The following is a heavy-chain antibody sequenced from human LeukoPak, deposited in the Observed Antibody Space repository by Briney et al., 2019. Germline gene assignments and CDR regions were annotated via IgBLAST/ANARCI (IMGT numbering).Heavy chain of an antibody. D-gene: IGHD1-1*01. V-gene: IGHV3-21*01. J-gene: IGHJ4*02. CDR1: GFTFEDYT. CDR3: ATDRDWIFAF. Sequence: GGSLRLSCAASGFTFEDYTMNWVRQAPGKGLEWVSIIPPASNYIRYADSVKGRFTVSRDNAKNSLYLQMNSLRAEDTAVYYCATDRDWIFAFWGQGALVTVSS. CDR2: IPPASNYI.